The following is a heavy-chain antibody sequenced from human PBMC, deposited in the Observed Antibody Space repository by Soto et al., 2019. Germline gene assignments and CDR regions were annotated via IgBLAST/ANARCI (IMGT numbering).Heavy chain of an antibody. CDR2: IWYDGTNK. CDR1: GFTFSSYG. CDR3: ARAAVDYYDSSGYPPSY. J-gene: IGHJ4*02. V-gene: IGHV3-33*01. Sequence: QVQLVESGGGVVQPGTSLRLSCAASGFTFSSYGIHWVRQAPGKGLEWVAVIWYDGTNKYYADSVKGRFTISRDNSKNTLYLQMNSLRAEDTAVYYCARAAVDYYDSSGYPPSYWGQGTLVTVAS. D-gene: IGHD3-22*01.